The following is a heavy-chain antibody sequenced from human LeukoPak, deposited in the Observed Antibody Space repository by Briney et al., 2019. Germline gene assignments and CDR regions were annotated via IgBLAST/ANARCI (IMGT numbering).Heavy chain of an antibody. CDR1: GGSISSGDYY. Sequence: KPSETLSLTCTVSGGSISSGDYYWSWIRQPPGKGLEWIGYIYYSGSTYYNPSLKSRVTISVDTSKNQFSLKLSSVTAADTAVYYCARFYDSSGFSFDYRGQGTLVTVSS. V-gene: IGHV4-30-4*01. CDR3: ARFYDSSGFSFDY. J-gene: IGHJ4*02. CDR2: IYYSGST. D-gene: IGHD3-22*01.